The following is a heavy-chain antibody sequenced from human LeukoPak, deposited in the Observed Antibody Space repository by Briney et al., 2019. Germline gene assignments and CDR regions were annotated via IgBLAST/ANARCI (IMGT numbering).Heavy chain of an antibody. CDR2: FDPEVGET. Sequence: GASVKVSCKASGYTFTSSYMHWVRQAPGQGLEWRGGFDPEVGETIYAQKFQGRVTMTEDTSTDTAYMELSSLRSEDTAVYYCATALGYSSGWTNRYYYYMDVWGKGTTVTVSS. CDR3: ATALGYSSGWTNRYYYYMDV. D-gene: IGHD6-19*01. CDR1: GYTFTSSY. V-gene: IGHV1-24*01. J-gene: IGHJ6*03.